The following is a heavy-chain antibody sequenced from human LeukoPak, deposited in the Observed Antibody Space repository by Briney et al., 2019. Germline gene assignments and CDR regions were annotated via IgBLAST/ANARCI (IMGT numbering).Heavy chain of an antibody. J-gene: IGHJ4*02. Sequence: ASVKVSCKASGYTFTNHYMHGVRQAPGQGLEWMGWTHPNSDGTDYALKFQGRVTMTRDTSINTAYMELRSLRSDDTAIYYCARGGSTVFGVINDWGQGTLVTVSS. CDR2: THPNSDGT. CDR1: GYTFTNHY. V-gene: IGHV1-2*02. CDR3: ARGGSTVFGVIND. D-gene: IGHD3-3*01.